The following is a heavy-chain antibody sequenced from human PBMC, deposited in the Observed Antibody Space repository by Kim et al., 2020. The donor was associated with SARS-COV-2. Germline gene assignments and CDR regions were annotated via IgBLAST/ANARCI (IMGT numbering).Heavy chain of an antibody. D-gene: IGHD6-13*01. J-gene: IGHJ5*02. CDR2: ISAYNGHT. CDR3: ASAAGPYNWFDP. CDR1: GYTFTSYG. Sequence: ASVKVSCKASGYTFTSYGISWVRQAPGQGLEWMGWISAYNGHTNYAQKLQGRVTMTTDTSTSTAYMELRSLRSDDTAFYYCASAAGPYNWFDPWGQGTLVTVSS. V-gene: IGHV1-18*01.